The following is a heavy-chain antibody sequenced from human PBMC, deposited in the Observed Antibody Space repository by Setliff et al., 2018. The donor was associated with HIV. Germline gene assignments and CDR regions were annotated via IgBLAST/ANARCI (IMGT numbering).Heavy chain of an antibody. J-gene: IGHJ6*02. CDR2: INAGNGNT. CDR3: ARDDRCSGGSCYDK. D-gene: IGHD2-15*01. V-gene: IGHV1-3*01. CDR1: GYTFTNYP. Sequence: ASVKVSCKASGYTFTNYPIHWVRQAPGQSLEWMGWINAGNGNTKYSQKFQGRVTLTRDTSISTAYMELSRLISDDTAVYYCARDDRCSGGSCYDKWGQGTTVTAP.